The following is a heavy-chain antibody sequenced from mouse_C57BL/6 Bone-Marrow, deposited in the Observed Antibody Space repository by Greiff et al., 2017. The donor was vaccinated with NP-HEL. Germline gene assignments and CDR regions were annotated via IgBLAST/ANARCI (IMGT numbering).Heavy chain of an antibody. D-gene: IGHD4-1*01. Sequence: EVHLVESGGGLVKPGGSLKLSCAASGFTFSDYGMHWVRQAPEKGLEWVAYISSGSSTIYYADTVKGRFTISRDNAKNTLFLQMTSLRSEDTAMYYCARELGWYCDVWGTGTTVTVSS. V-gene: IGHV5-17*01. CDR1: GFTFSDYG. CDR3: ARELGWYCDV. J-gene: IGHJ1*03. CDR2: ISSGSSTI.